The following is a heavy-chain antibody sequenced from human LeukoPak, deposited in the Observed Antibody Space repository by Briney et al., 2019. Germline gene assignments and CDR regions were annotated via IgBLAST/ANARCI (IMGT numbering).Heavy chain of an antibody. Sequence: PGGSLRLSCAASGFIISRYSMNWVRQAPGKGLEWVSFISSTSSYIYYADSVKGRFTISRDNAKNSLYLQMNSLRAEDTAVYYCLYDSGGETDIWGQGTMVTVSS. CDR1: GFIISRYS. CDR3: LYDSGGETDI. D-gene: IGHD3-22*01. J-gene: IGHJ3*02. V-gene: IGHV3-21*01. CDR2: ISSTSSYI.